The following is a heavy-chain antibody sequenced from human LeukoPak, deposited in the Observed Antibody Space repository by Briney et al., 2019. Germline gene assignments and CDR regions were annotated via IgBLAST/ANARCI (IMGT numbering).Heavy chain of an antibody. CDR3: ARGWHSSGWYDRDQHFDY. V-gene: IGHV4-59*11. CDR1: GGSISSHY. J-gene: IGHJ4*02. CDR2: IYYSGST. Sequence: SETLSPTCTVSGGSISSHYWSWIRQPPGKGLEWIGYIYYSGSTNYNPSPKSRVTISVDTSKNQFSLKLSSVTTADTAVYYCARGWHSSGWYDRDQHFDYWGQGTLVTVSS. D-gene: IGHD6-19*01.